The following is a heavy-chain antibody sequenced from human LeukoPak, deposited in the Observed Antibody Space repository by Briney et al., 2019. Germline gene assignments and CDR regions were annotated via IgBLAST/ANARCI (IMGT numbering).Heavy chain of an antibody. J-gene: IGHJ3*02. Sequence: PGGSLRLSCAASGFTVSGNYMSWVRQAPGKGLEWVSIIYSGDSTYYADSVKGRFTISRDNSKNPLYLQMNSLRAEDTAVYYCARVFWEKDGFIGAFDIWGQGTMVTVSS. CDR3: ARVFWEKDGFIGAFDI. CDR1: GFTVSGNY. CDR2: IYSGDST. V-gene: IGHV3-66*01. D-gene: IGHD3-3*01.